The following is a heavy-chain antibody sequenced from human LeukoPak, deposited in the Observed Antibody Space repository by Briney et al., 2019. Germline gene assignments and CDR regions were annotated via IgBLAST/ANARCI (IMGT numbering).Heavy chain of an antibody. Sequence: SQTLSLTCAISGDSVSSNSAAWNWIRQSPSRGLEWLGRTYYRSKWYNDYAVSVKSRITINPDTSKNQFSLQLNSVTAADTAVYYCARVVNVRFLEWLFDYWGQGTLVTVSS. J-gene: IGHJ4*02. CDR2: TYYRSKWYN. D-gene: IGHD3-3*01. CDR3: ARVVNVRFLEWLFDY. CDR1: GDSVSSNSAA. V-gene: IGHV6-1*01.